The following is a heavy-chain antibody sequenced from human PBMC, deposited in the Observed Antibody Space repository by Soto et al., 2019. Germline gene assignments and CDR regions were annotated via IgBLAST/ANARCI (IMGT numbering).Heavy chain of an antibody. CDR3: ARNSATVRDLNWSGGSCSAHDAFDI. CDR2: IYYSGST. J-gene: IGHJ3*02. D-gene: IGHD2-15*01. V-gene: IGHV4-39*01. Sequence: QLQLQESGPGLVKPSETLSLTCTVSGGSISISIYYWGWIRQPPGKGLEWIGSIYYSGSTYYNPSLKRRVTISVDTSTNQFSLMLSCVTAADTALYYCARNSATVRDLNWSGGSCSAHDAFDIWGQGTMVTLSS. CDR1: GGSISISIYY.